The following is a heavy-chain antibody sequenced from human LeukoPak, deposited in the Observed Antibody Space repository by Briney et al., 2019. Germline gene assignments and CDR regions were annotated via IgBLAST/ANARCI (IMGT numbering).Heavy chain of an antibody. D-gene: IGHD6-13*01. V-gene: IGHV5-51*01. CDR1: GYSFTSYW. CDR3: ARLYSSPVGGWFDP. Sequence: GESLKISCKGSGYSFTSYWIGWERQMPGKGLEWMWIIYPDDSDTRYSPSFQGQVTISADKSISTAYLQWSSLKASDTAMYYCARLYSSPVGGWFDPWGQGTLVTVSS. J-gene: IGHJ5*02. CDR2: IYPDDSDT.